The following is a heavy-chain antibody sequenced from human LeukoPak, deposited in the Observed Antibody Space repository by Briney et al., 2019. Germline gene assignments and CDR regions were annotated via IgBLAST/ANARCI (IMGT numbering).Heavy chain of an antibody. J-gene: IGHJ4*02. Sequence: NTSEPLSLTCTVSGGSISSSSYYWGWIRQPPGKGLEWIGWNYYSWGTYYNPSLKSRVTISVDTSKTQFSLKLSSVTAADTAVYYCARDRNTYDFWSGGEFDYWGQGTLVTVSS. D-gene: IGHD3-3*01. V-gene: IGHV4-39*07. CDR1: GGSISSSSYY. CDR2: NYYSWGT. CDR3: ARDRNTYDFWSGGEFDY.